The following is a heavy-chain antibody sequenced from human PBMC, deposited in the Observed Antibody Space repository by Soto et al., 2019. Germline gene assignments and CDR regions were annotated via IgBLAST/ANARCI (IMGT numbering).Heavy chain of an antibody. J-gene: IGHJ4*02. D-gene: IGHD3-22*01. CDR3: ARDFDSSGYYGYYFDY. Sequence: GGSLRLSCAASGFTFSSYAMHWVRQAPGKGLEWVAVISYDGSNKYYADSVKGRFTISRDSSKNTLYLQMNSLRAEDTAVYYCARDFDSSGYYGYYFDYWGQGTLVTVSS. V-gene: IGHV3-30-3*01. CDR1: GFTFSSYA. CDR2: ISYDGSNK.